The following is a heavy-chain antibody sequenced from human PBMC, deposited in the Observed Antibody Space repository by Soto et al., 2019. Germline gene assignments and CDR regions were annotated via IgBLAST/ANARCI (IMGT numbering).Heavy chain of an antibody. CDR3: ARGEGYSYGGPVGYFDY. J-gene: IGHJ4*02. CDR2: IIPIFGTA. Sequence: QVQLVQSGAEVKKPGSSVKVSCKASGGTFSSYAISWVRQAPGQGLEWMGGIIPIFGTANYAQKFQGRVTITADESTSTGYMELSSRRSEDTAVYYCARGEGYSYGGPVGYFDYWGQGTLVTVSS. V-gene: IGHV1-69*01. D-gene: IGHD5-18*01. CDR1: GGTFSSYA.